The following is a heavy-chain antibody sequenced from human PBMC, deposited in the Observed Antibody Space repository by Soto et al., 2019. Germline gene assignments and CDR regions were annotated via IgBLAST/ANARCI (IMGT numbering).Heavy chain of an antibody. CDR1: GGSISSYY. V-gene: IGHV4-59*01. D-gene: IGHD2-2*01. Sequence: QVPLQESGPGLVKPSETLSLTCTVSGGSISSYYWSWIRQPPGKGLEWIGYIYYSATTNYNHSLKSRVAISVDTSKNHFSLKLTSVTAADTDVYYCARALWGPACHINWFDPWGQGTLVTVSS. CDR2: IYYSATT. CDR3: ARALWGPACHINWFDP. J-gene: IGHJ5*02.